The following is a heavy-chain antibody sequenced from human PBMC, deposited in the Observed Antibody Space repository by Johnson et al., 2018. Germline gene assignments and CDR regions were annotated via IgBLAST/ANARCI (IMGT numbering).Heavy chain of an antibody. J-gene: IGHJ1*01. CDR2: VYYSGTT. CDR3: GRVIRSWVGAEYFQD. CDR1: GGSLSSYY. D-gene: IGHD1-26*01. V-gene: IGHV4-59*01. Sequence: QVQLVESGPGLVKXSETLSLTCTVSGGSLSSYYWSWIRQPPGKGLEYIGSVYYSGTTNYNPPLKRRVTISIDTSKNQFSLKLSSATAADTAVYYCGRVIRSWVGAEYFQDWGQGTLVTVSS.